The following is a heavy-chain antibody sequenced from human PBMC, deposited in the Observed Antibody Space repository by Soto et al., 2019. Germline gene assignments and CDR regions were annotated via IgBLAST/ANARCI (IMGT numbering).Heavy chain of an antibody. CDR2: ISPDDGNT. V-gene: IGHV1-18*01. Sequence: ASVEFSCKTSGYTFSRYTIAWVQQAPGQVLEWLGWISPDDGNTEYEQKFQGRVTMTADTLTNNAYMELRSLKYDDSAVYYCARVEAPFGESLHWGQGSPVT. J-gene: IGHJ4*02. CDR3: ARVEAPFGESLH. D-gene: IGHD3-10*01. CDR1: GYTFSRYT.